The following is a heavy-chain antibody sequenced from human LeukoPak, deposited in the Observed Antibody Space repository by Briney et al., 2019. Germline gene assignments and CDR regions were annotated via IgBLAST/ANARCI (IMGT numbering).Heavy chain of an antibody. CDR3: AKGSAAGRPYYFDY. CDR2: IDSTGAYT. J-gene: IGHJ4*02. V-gene: IGHV3-23*01. CDR1: GFIFSNYA. Sequence: PGGSLRLSCAASGFIFSNYAMSWVRQAPGKGLEWVSAIDSTGAYTWYADSVKGRCTISKDSSKTILYLQMNSLRAEDAAVYFCAKGSAAGRPYYFDYWGQGTLVTVSS. D-gene: IGHD6-25*01.